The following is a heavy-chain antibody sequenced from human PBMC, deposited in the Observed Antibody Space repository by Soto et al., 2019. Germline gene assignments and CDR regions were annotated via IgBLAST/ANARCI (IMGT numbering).Heavy chain of an antibody. CDR1: GFTFSNYG. J-gene: IGHJ4*02. Sequence: QVQLVESGGGVVQPGRSLRLSCAASGFTFSNYGMHWVRREPGKGLEWVAVISFDGGDKKSADSVKGRFNISRDNSKNTLYLQMNSLRAEDTAVYYGAKDSGRGSAEYFFDYWVRGTLVTVSS. D-gene: IGHD3-10*01. CDR2: ISFDGGDK. V-gene: IGHV3-30*18. CDR3: AKDSGRGSAEYFFDY.